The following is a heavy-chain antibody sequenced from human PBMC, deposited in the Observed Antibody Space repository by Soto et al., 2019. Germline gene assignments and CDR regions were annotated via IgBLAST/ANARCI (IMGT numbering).Heavy chain of an antibody. D-gene: IGHD3-22*01. V-gene: IGHV1-69*04. J-gene: IGHJ1*01. CDR2: IIPILGIA. CDR3: ARDYYDSSGYFSRGYFQH. CDR1: GGTFSSYT. Sequence: SVKVSCKASGGTFSSYTISWVRQAPGQGLEWMGRIIPILGIANYAQKFQGRVTITADKSTSTAYMELSSLRSEDTAVYYCARDYYDSSGYFSRGYFQHWGQGTLVTVS.